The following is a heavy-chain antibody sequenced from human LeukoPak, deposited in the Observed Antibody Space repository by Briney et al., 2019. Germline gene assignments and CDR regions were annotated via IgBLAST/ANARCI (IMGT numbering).Heavy chain of an antibody. D-gene: IGHD6-19*01. CDR2: FSGSGGST. Sequence: GGSLRLSCAASGFTLRSYAMSWVPRAPGKGEGRVPAFSGSGGSTYYADAVKGRFTISRDNSKNTQYLQMNSLRAEDTAVYYCAKVEPGIAVAGRFVNYFDYWGQGTLVTVSS. CDR3: AKVEPGIAVAGRFVNYFDY. V-gene: IGHV3-23*01. J-gene: IGHJ4*02. CDR1: GFTLRSYA.